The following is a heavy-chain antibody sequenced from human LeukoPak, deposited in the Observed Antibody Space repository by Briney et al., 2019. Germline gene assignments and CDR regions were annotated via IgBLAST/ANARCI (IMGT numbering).Heavy chain of an antibody. D-gene: IGHD6-19*01. CDR2: INPSGGST. CDR1: GYTFTSYY. V-gene: IGHV1-46*01. J-gene: IGHJ6*02. Sequence: ASVKVSCKASGYTFTSYYMQWVRQAPGQGLEWMGIINPSGGSTSYAQKFQGRVTMTRDTSTSTVYMELSSLRSEDTAVYYCAREPGIAVAGTGFDYYYGMDVWGQGTTVTVSS. CDR3: AREPGIAVAGTGFDYYYGMDV.